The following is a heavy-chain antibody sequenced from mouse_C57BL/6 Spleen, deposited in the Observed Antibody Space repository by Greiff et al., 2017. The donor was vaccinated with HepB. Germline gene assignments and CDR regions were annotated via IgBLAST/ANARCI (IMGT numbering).Heavy chain of an antibody. CDR1: GYAFSSSW. CDR2: IYPGDGDT. V-gene: IGHV1-82*01. CDR3: ARSRYLAVEAFAY. Sequence: QVQLQQSGPELVKPGASVKISCKASGYAFSSSWMNWVKQRPGKGLEWIGRIYPGDGDTNYNGKFKGKATLTADKSSSTAYMHLSSLTSEDSAVYFCARSRYLAVEAFAYWGQGTLVTVSA. D-gene: IGHD2-12*01. J-gene: IGHJ3*01.